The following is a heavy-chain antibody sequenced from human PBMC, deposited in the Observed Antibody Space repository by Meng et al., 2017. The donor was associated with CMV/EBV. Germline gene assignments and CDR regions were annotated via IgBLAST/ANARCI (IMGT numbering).Heavy chain of an antibody. J-gene: IGHJ6*02. CDR3: ARDRLVRDTIFGVDYYGMDV. V-gene: IGHV3-21*01. Sequence: GESLKISCAASGFTFSSYSMNWVRQAPGKGLEWVSSISSSSSYIYYADSVKGRFTISRDNAKNSLYLQMNSLRAEDTAVYYCARDRLVRDTIFGVDYYGMDVWGQGTTVNVSS. D-gene: IGHD3-3*01. CDR1: GFTFSSYS. CDR2: ISSSSSYI.